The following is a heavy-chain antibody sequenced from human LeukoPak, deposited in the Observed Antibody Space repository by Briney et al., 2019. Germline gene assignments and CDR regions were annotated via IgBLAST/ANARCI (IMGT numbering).Heavy chain of an antibody. CDR1: GFTFSSYA. Sequence: PGGSLRLSCAASGFTFSSYAMHWVRQAPGKGLEWVAVTSYDGSNKYYADSVKGQFTISRDNSKNTLYLQMNSLRAEDTAVYYCAREGPQSEQQLEKHFDCWGQGTLVTVSS. D-gene: IGHD6-13*01. CDR3: AREGPQSEQQLEKHFDC. CDR2: TSYDGSNK. V-gene: IGHV3-30*04. J-gene: IGHJ4*02.